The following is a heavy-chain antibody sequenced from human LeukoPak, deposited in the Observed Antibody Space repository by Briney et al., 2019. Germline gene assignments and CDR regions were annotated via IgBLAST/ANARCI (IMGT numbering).Heavy chain of an antibody. CDR3: AKENPQWLEVNFDY. D-gene: IGHD6-19*01. CDR1: GFTFSTYA. V-gene: IGHV3-23*01. CDR2: ISGDGDNT. Sequence: GGSLRLSCEASGFTFSTYAMSWVRQAPGKGLEWVSAISGDGDNTYYADSLKGRFTISRDNSKSTVSLQMNGLRAEDTAIYYCAKENPQWLEVNFDYWGQGTLVTVSS. J-gene: IGHJ4*02.